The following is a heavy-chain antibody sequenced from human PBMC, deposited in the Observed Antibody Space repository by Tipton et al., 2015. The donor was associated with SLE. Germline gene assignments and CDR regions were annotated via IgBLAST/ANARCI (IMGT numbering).Heavy chain of an antibody. V-gene: IGHV4-59*01. D-gene: IGHD6-13*01. CDR3: ARYSGRYFFDY. J-gene: IGHJ4*02. CDR2: IYYSGST. CDR1: GGSISGYY. Sequence: TLSLTCTVSGGSISGYYWSWIRQPPGKGLEWIGYIYYSGSTNYNPSLKSRVTISVDTSKNQFSLKLSSVTAADTAVYYCARYSGRYFFDYWGQGTLVTVSS.